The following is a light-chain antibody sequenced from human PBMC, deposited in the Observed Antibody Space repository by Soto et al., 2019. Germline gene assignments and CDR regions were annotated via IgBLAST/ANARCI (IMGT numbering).Light chain of an antibody. J-gene: IGKJ1*01. CDR2: GAS. CDR3: QQYNNWPPWT. CDR1: QSVSSN. Sequence: EIVMTQSPGTRSVFSGESAPLSCRASQSVSSNLAWYQQKPGQAPRLLIYGASTRATGIPARFSGSGSGTEFTLTISSLQSEDFAVYYCQQYNNWPPWTFGQGTKVDIK. V-gene: IGKV3-15*01.